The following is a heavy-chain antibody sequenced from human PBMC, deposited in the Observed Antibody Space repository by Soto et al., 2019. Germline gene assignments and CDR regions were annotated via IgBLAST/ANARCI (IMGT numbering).Heavy chain of an antibody. V-gene: IGHV4-39*07. CDR1: GGSISSSSYY. CDR3: ARDVGYCSGGSCYDEGISDY. Sequence: SETLSLTCTVSGGSISSSSYYWGWIRQPPGKGLEWIGSIYYSGSTYYNPSLKSRVTISVDTSKNQFSLKLSSVTAADTAVYYCARDVGYCSGGSCYDEGISDYWGQGTLVTVSS. CDR2: IYYSGST. D-gene: IGHD2-15*01. J-gene: IGHJ4*02.